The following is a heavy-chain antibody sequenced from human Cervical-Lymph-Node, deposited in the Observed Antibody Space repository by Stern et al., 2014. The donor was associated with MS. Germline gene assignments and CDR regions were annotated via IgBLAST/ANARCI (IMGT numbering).Heavy chain of an antibody. D-gene: IGHD6-19*01. CDR1: GYTFTDYW. V-gene: IGHV5-51*01. CDR3: ARPHSPGWSYYFDF. Sequence: EVQLVESGAEVRKPGQSLTISCNISGYTFTDYWIAWVRQMPGKGLEWMGAIFPGSFDPRSSPSFQGHVTISVDTSINTAYLQWSDLRASDTAMYYCARPHSPGWSYYFDFWGQGTLVAVSS. J-gene: IGHJ4*02. CDR2: IFPGSFDP.